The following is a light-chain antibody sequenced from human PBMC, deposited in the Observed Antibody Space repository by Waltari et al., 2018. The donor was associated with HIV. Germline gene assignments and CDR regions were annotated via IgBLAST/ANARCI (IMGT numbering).Light chain of an antibody. CDR2: LSS. V-gene: IGKV2-28*01. CDR1: QSLLHSNGNNY. Sequence: IVMTQSPVSLPVIPGEPASMSCRSSQSLLHSNGNNYLEWYVQKPGRSPQRLIYLSSNRASGVPDRLSGSGSGTDFTLRISRVAAEDVGVYYCMQSLQYPWTFGQGTKV. CDR3: MQSLQYPWT. J-gene: IGKJ1*01.